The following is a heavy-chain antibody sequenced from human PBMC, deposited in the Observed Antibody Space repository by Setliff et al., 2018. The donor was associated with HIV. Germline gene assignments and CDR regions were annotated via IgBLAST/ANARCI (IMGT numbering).Heavy chain of an antibody. J-gene: IGHJ4*02. D-gene: IGHD5-12*01. V-gene: IGHV4-34*01. CDR1: GGSFSDYY. CDR3: ARGRHIEATIPLDH. CDR2: INDRGNT. Sequence: LSLTCTVSGGSFSDYYWTWIRQPPNEGLEWIGEINDRGNTNYMPSLRSRVTISVDTSKNQFSLKLTSVTAADSAIYYCARGRHIEATIPLDHWGQGTLVTVSS.